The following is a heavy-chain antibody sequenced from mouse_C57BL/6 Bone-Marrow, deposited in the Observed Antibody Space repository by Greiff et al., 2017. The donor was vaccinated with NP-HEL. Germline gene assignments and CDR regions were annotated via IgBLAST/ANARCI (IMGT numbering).Heavy chain of an antibody. D-gene: IGHD2-4*01. CDR3: ARRLRRGYYAMDY. CDR1: GYTFTDYY. CDR2: INPNNGGT. V-gene: IGHV1-26*01. Sequence: EVQLQQSGPELVKPGASVKISCKASGYTFTDYYMNWVKQSHGKSLEWIGDINPNNGGTSYNQKFKGKATLTVDKSSSTAYMELRSLTSEDSAVYYCARRLRRGYYAMDYWGQGTSVTVSS. J-gene: IGHJ4*01.